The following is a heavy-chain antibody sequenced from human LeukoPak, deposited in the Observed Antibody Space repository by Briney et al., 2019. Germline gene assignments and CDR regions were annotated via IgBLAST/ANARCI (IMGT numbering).Heavy chain of an antibody. CDR3: AGSIAARPYYYYYGMDV. CDR1: GFTFSDYY. CDR2: ISSSGSTI. D-gene: IGHD6-6*01. J-gene: IGHJ6*02. V-gene: IGHV3-11*01. Sequence: GGSLRLSCAASGFTFSDYYMSWLRQAPGKGLEWVSYISSSGSTIYYADSVKGRFTISRDNAKNSLYLQMNSLRAEDTAVYYCAGSIAARPYYYYYGMDVWGQGTRSPSP.